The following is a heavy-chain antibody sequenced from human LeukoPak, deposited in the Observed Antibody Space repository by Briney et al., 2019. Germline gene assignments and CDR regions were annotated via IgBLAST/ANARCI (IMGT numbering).Heavy chain of an antibody. Sequence: PGGSLRLSCAASGFTVSSEYMNWVRQAPGKGLEWVSLIGPVGDSPFYADSVKGRFTISRDNSKNTLSLQMNSLRVEDTAIYYCAKDIQLSTWGLGTMVTVSS. D-gene: IGHD5-24*01. CDR1: GFTVSSEY. CDR2: IGPVGDSP. J-gene: IGHJ3*01. CDR3: AKDIQLST. V-gene: IGHV3-23*01.